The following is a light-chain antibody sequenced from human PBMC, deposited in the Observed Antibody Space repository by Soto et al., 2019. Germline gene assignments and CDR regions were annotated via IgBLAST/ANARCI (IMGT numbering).Light chain of an antibody. CDR2: AAS. Sequence: EMVLTQSPGTLSLSPGERATLSCRASQSVSSYYLAWYQQKPGQAPRLLIYAASSRATSIPDRFSGGGSGTAFTLTISRLEPEYFAVYYCQQCGSSPWTFGQGTKVQIK. CDR1: QSVSSYY. CDR3: QQCGSSPWT. J-gene: IGKJ1*01. V-gene: IGKV3-20*01.